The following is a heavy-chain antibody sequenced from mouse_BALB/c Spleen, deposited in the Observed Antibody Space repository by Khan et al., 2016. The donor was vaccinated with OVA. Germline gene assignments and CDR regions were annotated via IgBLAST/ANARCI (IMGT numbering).Heavy chain of an antibody. V-gene: IGHV3-2*02. CDR2: ISYSGST. J-gene: IGHJ2*01. Sequence: EVQLQESGPGLVKPSQSLSLTCTVTGYSITSDYAWNWIRQFPGNKLEWMGYISYSGSTGYNPSLQRRISITRDTSKSPFFLQLKSVTTEDTATYYCAREDLTLDYWGQGTTLTVSS. CDR1: GYSITSDYA. CDR3: AREDLTLDY. D-gene: IGHD4-1*01.